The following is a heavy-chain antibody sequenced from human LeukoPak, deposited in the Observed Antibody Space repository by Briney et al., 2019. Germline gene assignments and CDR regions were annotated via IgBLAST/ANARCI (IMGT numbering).Heavy chain of an antibody. CDR1: GGSIRNTYY. V-gene: IGHV4-39*07. J-gene: IGHJ4*02. D-gene: IGHD3-10*01. Sequence: SETLSLTCTVSGGSIRNTYYWGWVRQPPGKGLEWIVSIYYSGSTYYNPSLSGRVTISADTSKKQFSLNLSSVTAADTAVYYCATYGSGSYFFEYWGQGTLVTVSS. CDR3: ATYGSGSYFFEY. CDR2: IYYSGST.